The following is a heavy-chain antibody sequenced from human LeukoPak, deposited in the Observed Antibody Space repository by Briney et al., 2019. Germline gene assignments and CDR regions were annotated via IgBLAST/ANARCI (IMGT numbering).Heavy chain of an antibody. D-gene: IGHD6-13*01. CDR3: AKVTSSSWYYYYYYMDV. CDR1: GFTFSSYG. CDR2: VSGSGGST. Sequence: GGSLRLSCAASGFTFSSYGMSWVRQAPGKGMGWVSAVSGSGGSTYYADSVKGRFTISRDNSKNTLYLQMNSLRAEDTAVYYCAKVTSSSWYYYYYYMDVWGKGTTVTVSS. J-gene: IGHJ6*03. V-gene: IGHV3-23*01.